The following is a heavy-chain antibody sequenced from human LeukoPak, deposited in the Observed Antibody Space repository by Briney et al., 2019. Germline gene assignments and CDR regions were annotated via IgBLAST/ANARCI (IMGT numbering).Heavy chain of an antibody. CDR3: ARINYGDYGSYYGMDV. J-gene: IGHJ6*04. D-gene: IGHD4-17*01. CDR1: GGAISSYS. Sequence: PSETLSLTCTVSGGAISSYSWSWVRQPPAKELQWIADIYYGGSTKYNPSLKSRVTISVDRAKNQFSLKLNSVTAADTAMYYCARINYGDYGSYYGMDVWGKGTTVTVSS. CDR2: IYYGGST. V-gene: IGHV4-59*01.